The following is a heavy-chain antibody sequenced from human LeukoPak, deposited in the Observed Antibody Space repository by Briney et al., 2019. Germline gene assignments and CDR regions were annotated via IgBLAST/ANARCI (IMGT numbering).Heavy chain of an antibody. D-gene: IGHD1-26*01. Sequence: ASVKVSFKASGYTFTGYGIIWVRQAPGQGLEWMGWVSPYNGNTDYAQKLQGRVTMTTNTSTTTAYMELRSLTFDDTAVYYCARRGGSYSHSDFWGQGTLVTVSS. CDR2: VSPYNGNT. J-gene: IGHJ4*02. CDR1: GYTFTGYG. CDR3: ARRGGSYSHSDF. V-gene: IGHV1-18*01.